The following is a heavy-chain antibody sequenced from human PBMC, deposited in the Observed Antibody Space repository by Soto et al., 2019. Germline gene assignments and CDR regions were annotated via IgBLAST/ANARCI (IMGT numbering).Heavy chain of an antibody. CDR2: IHHSGST. Sequence: KPSETLSLTCDVSGYSITSVHYWGWIRQPPGKGLEWIGIIHHSGSTYYSPSLKSRVTISIDTSRNRFSLKVTSVTAADTAVYYCARRIEMTTMKTGMDVWGQGTTVTVS. V-gene: IGHV4-38-2*01. J-gene: IGHJ6*02. CDR3: ARRIEMTTMKTGMDV. CDR1: GYSITSVHY.